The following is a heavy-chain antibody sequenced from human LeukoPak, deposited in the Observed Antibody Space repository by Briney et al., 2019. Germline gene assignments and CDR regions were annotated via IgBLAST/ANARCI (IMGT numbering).Heavy chain of an antibody. V-gene: IGHV5-51*01. CDR2: IDPSDSET. J-gene: IGHJ4*02. Sequence: GESLKISCKASGYSFTSYWIGWVRQMPGKGLEWMGIIDPSDSETRYTPSFQGQVTISVDKSLTTADLQWNSLKASDTAMYYCARQTAMGRSGDYWGQGTLVTISS. D-gene: IGHD5-18*01. CDR1: GYSFTSYW. CDR3: ARQTAMGRSGDY.